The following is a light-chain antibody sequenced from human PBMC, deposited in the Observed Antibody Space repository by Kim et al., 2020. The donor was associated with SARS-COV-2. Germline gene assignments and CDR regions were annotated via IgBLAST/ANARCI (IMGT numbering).Light chain of an antibody. Sequence: PAAITCRSTQSHAHGDGNTSFSLLQQKPGQPPRLLIYNISNRFYGVPGRFSGSGARTDFSLKISRVEAEDVEVYYCMQARQVPRTFGQETKLEI. CDR3: MQARQVPRT. J-gene: IGKJ2*01. CDR1: QSHAHGDGNTS. CDR2: NIS. V-gene: IGKV2-24*01.